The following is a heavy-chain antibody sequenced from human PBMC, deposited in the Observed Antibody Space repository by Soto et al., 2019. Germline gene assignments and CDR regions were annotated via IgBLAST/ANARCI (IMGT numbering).Heavy chain of an antibody. CDR3: ARDFGPGWLLSHYGMDV. CDR1: GFTFSDYY. CDR2: ISSSSSYT. V-gene: IGHV3-11*05. J-gene: IGHJ6*02. D-gene: IGHD3-9*01. Sequence: QVQLVESGGGLVKPGGSLRLSCAASGFTFSDYYMSWIRQAPGKGLEWVSYISSSSSYTNYADSVKGRFTISRDNAKNSLYLQMNSLRAEDTAVYYCARDFGPGWLLSHYGMDVWGQGTTVTVSS.